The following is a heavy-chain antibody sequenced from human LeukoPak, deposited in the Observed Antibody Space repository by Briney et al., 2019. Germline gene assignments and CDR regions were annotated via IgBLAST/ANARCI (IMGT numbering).Heavy chain of an antibody. D-gene: IGHD6-19*01. V-gene: IGHV5-51*01. CDR1: GYNIISYW. CDR2: IYPGDSDT. CDR3: ARSSTGWFDAGFDY. J-gene: IGHJ4*02. Sequence: GESLKISCKASGYNIISYWIGWVRQMPGQGLEWMGIIYPGDSDTRYSPSFQGQVTISVDKSISTAYPQWSSLKASDTAIYYRARSSTGWFDAGFDYWGQGTLVSVSS.